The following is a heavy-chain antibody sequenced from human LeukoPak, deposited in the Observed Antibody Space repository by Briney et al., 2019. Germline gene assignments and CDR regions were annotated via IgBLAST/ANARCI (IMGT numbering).Heavy chain of an antibody. CDR1: GFTFSSYG. V-gene: IGHV3-30*18. CDR2: ISYDGSNK. J-gene: IGHJ6*03. Sequence: PGGSLRLSCAASGFTFSSYGMHWVRQAPGKGLEWVAVISYDGSNKYYADSVKGRFTISRDNSKNTLYLQMNSLRAEDTAVYYCAKEGISRRQQLVHINYYYYYMDVWGKGTTVTVSS. CDR3: AKEGISRRQQLVHINYYYYYMDV. D-gene: IGHD6-13*01.